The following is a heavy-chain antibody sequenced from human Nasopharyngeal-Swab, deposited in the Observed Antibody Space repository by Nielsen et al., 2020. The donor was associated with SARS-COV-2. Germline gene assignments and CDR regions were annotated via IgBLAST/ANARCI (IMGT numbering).Heavy chain of an antibody. Sequence: ASVKVSCKASGYTFTSYDINWVRQATGQGLEWMGWMNPNSGNTGYAQKFQGRVTMTRNTSISTAYMELSSLRSEDTAVYYCARDGEASGYDNNWFDPWGQGTLVTVSS. V-gene: IGHV1-8*01. D-gene: IGHD5-12*01. CDR3: ARDGEASGYDNNWFDP. CDR1: GYTFTSYD. J-gene: IGHJ5*02. CDR2: MNPNSGNT.